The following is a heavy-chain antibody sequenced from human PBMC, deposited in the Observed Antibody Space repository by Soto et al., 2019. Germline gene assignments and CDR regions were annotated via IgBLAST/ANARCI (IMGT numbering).Heavy chain of an antibody. Sequence: GGSLKLTCVVSGFTFIIYAINWVRQAPGKGLEWTSSISGSGGSTYYADSVKGRFTISRDNSKNTLYLQMNSLRVEDTAIYYCAKDRGLGIRRAVVPFDYWGQGTMVTVSS. V-gene: IGHV3-23*01. CDR2: ISGSGGST. CDR1: GFTFIIYA. CDR3: AKDRGLGIRRAVVPFDY. J-gene: IGHJ4*02. D-gene: IGHD2-15*01.